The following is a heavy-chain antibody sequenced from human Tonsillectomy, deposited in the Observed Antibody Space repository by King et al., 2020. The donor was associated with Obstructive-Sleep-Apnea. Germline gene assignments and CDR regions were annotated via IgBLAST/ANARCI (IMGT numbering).Heavy chain of an antibody. CDR1: GFTFSSDS. Sequence: VQLVESGGGLVQPGGSLRLSCAASGFTFSSDSMNWVRQAPGEGLEWVSYISSSSSAIYNVDSVKCRFTISRDNATNSLYLQMNSLRAEETAVYYCAREYCTRTSCYDGFDIWGQGTMVTVSS. J-gene: IGHJ3*02. CDR3: AREYCTRTSCYDGFDI. V-gene: IGHV3-48*04. D-gene: IGHD2-2*01. CDR2: ISSSSSAI.